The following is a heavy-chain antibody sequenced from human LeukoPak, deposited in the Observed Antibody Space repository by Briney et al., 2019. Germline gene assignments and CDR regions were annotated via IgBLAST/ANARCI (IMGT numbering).Heavy chain of an antibody. V-gene: IGHV4-39*07. Sequence: SETLSLTCTVSGGSISSSPYYWGWIRQPPGKGLEWIGSIYYSGTTHYNPSLGSRVTISVDTSKNQFSLKLASVTAADTAIYHCAKGAGGFSYYNWFDPWGQGTLVTVSS. CDR1: GGSISSSPYY. J-gene: IGHJ5*02. D-gene: IGHD5-18*01. CDR3: AKGAGGFSYYNWFDP. CDR2: IYYSGTT.